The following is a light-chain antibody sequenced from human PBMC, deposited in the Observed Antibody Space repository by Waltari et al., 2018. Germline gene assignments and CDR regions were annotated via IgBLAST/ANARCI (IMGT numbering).Light chain of an antibody. CDR3: QQYYSIPWT. J-gene: IGKJ1*01. Sequence: DIQMTQSPSSLSASVGDRVTITCRASQSISSYLNWYQRKPGKAPKLLIYAASSLQSGVPSRFSGSGSGTDFTLTISSLQAEDVAVYYCQQYYSIPWTFGQGTKVEIK. CDR1: QSISSY. V-gene: IGKV1-39*01. CDR2: AAS.